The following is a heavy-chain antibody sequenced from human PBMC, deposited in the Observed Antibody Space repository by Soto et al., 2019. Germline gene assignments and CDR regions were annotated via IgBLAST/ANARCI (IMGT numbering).Heavy chain of an antibody. CDR3: ARMESFGSLNWFDP. V-gene: IGHV1-8*02. J-gene: IGHJ5*02. CDR2: MNPGSGDT. CDR1: GYAFTNND. D-gene: IGHD5-18*01. Sequence: EASVKVSCKASGYAFTNNDVSWVRHATGQGLEWMGWMNPGSGDTGYAQKFQGSVTMTRDISIATAYMELNSLTSEDTAIYYCARMESFGSLNWFDPWGQGTLVTVSS.